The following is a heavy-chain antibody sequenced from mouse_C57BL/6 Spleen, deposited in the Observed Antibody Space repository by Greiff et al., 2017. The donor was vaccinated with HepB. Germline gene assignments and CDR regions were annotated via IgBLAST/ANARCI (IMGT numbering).Heavy chain of an antibody. Sequence: EVMLVESGGGLVKPGGSLKLSCAASGFTFSSYAMSWVRQTPEKRLEWVATISDGGSYTYYPDKVKGRFTISRDNAKNNLYLQMSHLKSEDTAMYYCARDHLGRLDYWGQGTTLTVSS. V-gene: IGHV5-4*01. J-gene: IGHJ2*01. CDR1: GFTFSSYA. D-gene: IGHD4-1*01. CDR2: ISDGGSYT. CDR3: ARDHLGRLDY.